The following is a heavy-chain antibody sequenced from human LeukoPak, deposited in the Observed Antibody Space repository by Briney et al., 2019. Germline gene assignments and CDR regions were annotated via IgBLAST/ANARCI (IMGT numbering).Heavy chain of an antibody. Sequence: SETLSLTCTVSGGSISSSSYYWGWIRQPPGKGLEWIGSLYYSGSTYYNPSLKSRVTISVDTSRNQFSLNLSSVTAADTAVYYCARDSVQLERSGFDYWGQGTLVTVSS. D-gene: IGHD1-1*01. J-gene: IGHJ4*02. CDR2: LYYSGST. CDR1: GGSISSSSYY. V-gene: IGHV4-39*07. CDR3: ARDSVQLERSGFDY.